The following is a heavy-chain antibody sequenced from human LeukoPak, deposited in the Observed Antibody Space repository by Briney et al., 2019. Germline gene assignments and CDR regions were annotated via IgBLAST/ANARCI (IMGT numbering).Heavy chain of an antibody. V-gene: IGHV3-48*01. CDR3: ARDGCYYDSSGYLWGNDAFDI. Sequence: PGGSLRLSCAASGFTFSSYSMNWVRQAPGKGLEWVSYISSSSSTIYYADSVKGRFTISRDNAKSSLYLQMNSLRAEGTAVYYCARDGCYYDSSGYLWGNDAFDIWGQGTMVTVSS. J-gene: IGHJ3*02. CDR2: ISSSSSTI. D-gene: IGHD3-22*01. CDR1: GFTFSSYS.